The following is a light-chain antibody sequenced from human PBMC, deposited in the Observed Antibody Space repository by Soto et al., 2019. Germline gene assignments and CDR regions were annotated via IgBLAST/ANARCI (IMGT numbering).Light chain of an antibody. Sequence: QSVLTQPPSVSGAPGQRVTISCTGSSSNIGAGFDVHWYQQFPGTAPKLLIYGNSNRPSGVPDRFSGSKSGTSASLAITGLQAEDEADYYCQSYDSSLSASDVFGTGTKLTVL. CDR2: GNS. V-gene: IGLV1-40*01. CDR1: SSNIGAGFD. CDR3: QSYDSSLSASDV. J-gene: IGLJ1*01.